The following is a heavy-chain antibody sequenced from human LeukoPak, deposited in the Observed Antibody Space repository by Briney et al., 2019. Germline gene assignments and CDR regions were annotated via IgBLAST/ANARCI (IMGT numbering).Heavy chain of an antibody. V-gene: IGHV1-46*01. CDR3: ARDLRGAVAAAGTIKDEIDY. D-gene: IGHD6-13*01. Sequence: ASVKVSCKASGYTFTSYYMHWVRQAPGQGLEWMGLIKPSGGNTRYAQQFQGRVTMTRDTSTSTVYMELSSLRSEDTAVYYCARDLRGAVAAAGTIKDEIDYWGQGTLVTVSS. J-gene: IGHJ4*02. CDR1: GYTFTSYY. CDR2: IKPSGGNT.